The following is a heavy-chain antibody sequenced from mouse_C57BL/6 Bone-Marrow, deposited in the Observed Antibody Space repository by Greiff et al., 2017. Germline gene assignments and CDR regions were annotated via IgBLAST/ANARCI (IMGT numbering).Heavy chain of an antibody. J-gene: IGHJ2*01. CDR1: GYTFSSYC. CDR3: ARRRDFDY. CDR2: FDPNSGGT. V-gene: IGHV1-72*01. Sequence: VQLKQSGAELVKPGASVKLSCKASGYTFSSYCMHWVKQRSGRGLVWIGRFDPNSGGTIYNEKFKSKATVTVDKPSSTAYRHLSSLTSEDSGVLYGARRRDFDYWDRGNALT.